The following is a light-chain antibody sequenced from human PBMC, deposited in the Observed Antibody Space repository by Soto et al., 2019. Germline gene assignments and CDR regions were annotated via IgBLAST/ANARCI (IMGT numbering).Light chain of an antibody. CDR3: QQYGSSPPWT. J-gene: IGKJ1*01. CDR1: ESIGDY. CDR2: GAS. Sequence: EIVLTQSPGALSLSPGDRATLSCWASESIGDYLAWYQQRPGQAPRLLIYGASNRATGIPDRFSGSGSGTDFTLTISRLEPEDFGVYYCQQYGSSPPWTFGKGTKVDI. V-gene: IGKV3-20*01.